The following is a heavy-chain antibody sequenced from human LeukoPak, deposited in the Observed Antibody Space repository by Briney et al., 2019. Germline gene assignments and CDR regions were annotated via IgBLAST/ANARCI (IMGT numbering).Heavy chain of an antibody. D-gene: IGHD4-23*01. CDR3: ARVGGYGGNSEDY. V-gene: IGHV1-8*01. Sequence: ASVKVSCKASGYTFTSYDINWVRQATGQGLEWMGWMNPDNGLTGYAQKSQGRVTMTRDTSISTAYMELSSLRSEDTAVYYCARVGGYGGNSEDYWGQGTLVTVSS. CDR1: GYTFTSYD. CDR2: MNPDNGLT. J-gene: IGHJ4*02.